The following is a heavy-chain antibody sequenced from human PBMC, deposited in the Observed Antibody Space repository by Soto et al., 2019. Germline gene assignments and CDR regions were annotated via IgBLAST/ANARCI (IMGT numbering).Heavy chain of an antibody. D-gene: IGHD6-13*01. J-gene: IGHJ5*02. CDR1: GYTFTGYG. Sequence: SVKVSCKASGYTFTGYGIHWARQAPGQRLEWMGWINAANGDTKYSPKFQGRVTITRDTSASTAYMELSSLRSEDTAVYYCVRRHVSATGIDWFDPWGQGTPVT. CDR2: INAANGDT. V-gene: IGHV1-3*01. CDR3: VRRHVSATGIDWFDP.